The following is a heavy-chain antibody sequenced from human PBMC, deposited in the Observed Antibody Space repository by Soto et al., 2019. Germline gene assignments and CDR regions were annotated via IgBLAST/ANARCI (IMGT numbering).Heavy chain of an antibody. D-gene: IGHD3-16*01. V-gene: IGHV1-8*01. CDR3: ARAPFKGGIYYYYGMDV. J-gene: IGHJ6*02. Sequence: GASVKVSCKASGYTFTSYDINWVRQATGQGLEWMGWMNPNSGNTGYAQKFQGRVTMTRNTSISTAYMELSSLRSEDTAVYYCARAPFKGGIYYYYGMDVWGQGTTVTVSS. CDR2: MNPNSGNT. CDR1: GYTFTSYD.